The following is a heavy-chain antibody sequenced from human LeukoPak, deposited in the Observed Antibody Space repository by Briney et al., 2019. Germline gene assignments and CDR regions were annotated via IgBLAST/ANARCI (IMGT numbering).Heavy chain of an antibody. CDR2: ISNDGSNK. V-gene: IGHV3-30-3*01. CDR1: GFTFSSYA. CDR3: ARDSCGDDCYSSYFDY. J-gene: IGHJ4*02. D-gene: IGHD2-21*02. Sequence: GGSLRLSCAASGFTFSSYAMDWVRQAPGKGLEWVAVISNDGSNKYYADSVKGRFTISRDKSKNTLYLQMNSLRAEDTAVYYCARDSCGDDCYSSYFDYWGQGTLVTVSS.